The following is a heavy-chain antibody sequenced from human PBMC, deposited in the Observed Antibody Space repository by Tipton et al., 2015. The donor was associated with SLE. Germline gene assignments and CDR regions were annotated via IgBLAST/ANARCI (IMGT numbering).Heavy chain of an antibody. CDR3: ARDGATLFYSNYYYGMDV. CDR1: GDPISSSSYY. Sequence: TLSLTCTVSGDPISSSSYYWGWIRQPPGKGLEWIGSIYYSGSTYYNPSLKSRVTISVDTSKNQFSLKLSSVTAADTAVYYCARDGATLFYSNYYYGMDVWGKVTTVTVSS. V-gene: IGHV4-39*07. J-gene: IGHJ6*04. D-gene: IGHD4-11*01. CDR2: IYYSGST.